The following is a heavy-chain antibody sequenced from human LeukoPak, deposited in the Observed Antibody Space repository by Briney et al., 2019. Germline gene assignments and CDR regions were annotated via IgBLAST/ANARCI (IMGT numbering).Heavy chain of an antibody. CDR3: ARGGVGGMGYYFDY. CDR2: IWYDGSNK. D-gene: IGHD3-16*01. CDR1: GFTFSRYG. Sequence: GGSLRLSCAASGFTFSRYGMHWVRQAPGKGLEWVAGIWYDGSNKYYADSLKGRFTISRDNSKNTLYLQMNSLRAEDTAVYYCARGGVGGMGYYFDYWGQGTLVTVSS. V-gene: IGHV3-33*01. J-gene: IGHJ4*02.